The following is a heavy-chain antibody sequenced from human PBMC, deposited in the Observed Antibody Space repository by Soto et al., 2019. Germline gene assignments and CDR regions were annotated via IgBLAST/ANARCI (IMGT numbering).Heavy chain of an antibody. CDR2: VSWNSGTM. Sequence: EVQLVESGGGLVQRGRSLRLSCAASGFTFDHYAMYWVRQAPGKGREWVSGVSWNSGTMGYADSVKGRITITRDNAKMSLYLQMNSLRDEDTALYYCAYDRHDCGDDAFDIWGQGTMVTVSS. J-gene: IGHJ3*02. CDR3: AYDRHDCGDDAFDI. D-gene: IGHD4-17*01. CDR1: GFTFDHYA. V-gene: IGHV3-9*01.